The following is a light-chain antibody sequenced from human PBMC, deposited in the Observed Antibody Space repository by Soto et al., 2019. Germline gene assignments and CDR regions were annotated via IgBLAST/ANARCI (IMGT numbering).Light chain of an antibody. Sequence: EIVLTQSPGTLSLSPGERATLSCSASQSLGSRKLAWYQQKPGQPPRLLIHAASTRATGIPDRFSGSGSGTDFTLTISRLEPEDFAVYFCELYGGSPLSFGPGTKVDVK. J-gene: IGKJ3*01. V-gene: IGKV3-20*01. CDR3: ELYGGSPLS. CDR1: QSLGSRK. CDR2: AAS.